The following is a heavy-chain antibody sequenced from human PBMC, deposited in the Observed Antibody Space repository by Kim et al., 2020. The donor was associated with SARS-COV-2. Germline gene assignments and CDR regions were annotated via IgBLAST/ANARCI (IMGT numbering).Heavy chain of an antibody. CDR3: ATVDYGLGMDV. J-gene: IGHJ6*02. CDR1: GGSISSSSYY. V-gene: IGHV4-39*01. CDR2: IYYSGNT. Sequence: SETLSLTCAVSGGSISSSSYYWGWIRQPPGKGLEWIGNIYYSGNTYYNPSLKSRVTISVDTSKNQFSLKLSSVTAADTAVYYCATVDYGLGMDVWGQGTTVIVSS. D-gene: IGHD4-17*01.